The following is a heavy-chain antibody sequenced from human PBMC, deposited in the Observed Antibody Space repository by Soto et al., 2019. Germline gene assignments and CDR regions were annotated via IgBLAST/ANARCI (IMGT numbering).Heavy chain of an antibody. CDR2: IFSSGSP. CDR1: GGAISSGDYY. V-gene: IGHV4-30-4*01. J-gene: IGHJ4*02. D-gene: IGHD5-18*01. Sequence: SETLSLTCTVSGGAISSGDYYWSWIRQPPGEGLEWIGYIFSSGSPYYNPSLKSRVTISADTSKNQFSLSLTSVTAADTAVYYCARSERGYSYGPFDYWGQGTLVTVYS. CDR3: ARSERGYSYGPFDY.